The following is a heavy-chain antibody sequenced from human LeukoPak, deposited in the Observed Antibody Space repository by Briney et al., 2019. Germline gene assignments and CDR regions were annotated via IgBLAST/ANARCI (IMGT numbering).Heavy chain of an antibody. CDR3: ARDSEIVQLLLEY. CDR2: ISYDGSNK. D-gene: IGHD6-6*01. Sequence: GGSLRLSCAASGFTFSSYAMHWVRQAPGKGLEWVAVISYDGSNKYYADSVKGRFTISRDNSKNTLYLQMNSLRAEDTAVYYCARDSEIVQLLLEYWGQRTLVTVSS. CDR1: GFTFSSYA. V-gene: IGHV3-30-3*01. J-gene: IGHJ4*02.